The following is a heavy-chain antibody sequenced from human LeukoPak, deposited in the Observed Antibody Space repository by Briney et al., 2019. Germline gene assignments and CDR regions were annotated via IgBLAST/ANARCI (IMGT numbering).Heavy chain of an antibody. V-gene: IGHV1-2*06. D-gene: IGHD1-1*01. CDR3: ARSFRVYNPRFDY. Sequence: ASVKVSCKASGYTFTDYYIHWVRQAPGQGPEWMGQINPVSGGTKYAQKFQGRVTMTRDTSITTAYMELTRLTSDDTAVYCRARSFRVYNPRFDYWGQGSLVTVSS. J-gene: IGHJ4*02. CDR2: INPVSGGT. CDR1: GYTFTDYY.